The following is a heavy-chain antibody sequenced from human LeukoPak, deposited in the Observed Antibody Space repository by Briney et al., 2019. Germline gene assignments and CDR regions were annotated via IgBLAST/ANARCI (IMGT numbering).Heavy chain of an antibody. CDR3: ARIEGYCSSASCYTWDYFDY. D-gene: IGHD2-2*02. V-gene: IGHV4-34*01. CDR2: INHSGST. Sequence: KPSETLSLTCAVYNGSFSGHYWSWVRQPPGKGLEWIGEINHSGSTNYNPSLKSRVTISADTSKNQFSLNLRSVTAADTAVYYCARIEGYCSSASCYTWDYFDYWGQGTLVTVSS. J-gene: IGHJ4*02. CDR1: NGSFSGHY.